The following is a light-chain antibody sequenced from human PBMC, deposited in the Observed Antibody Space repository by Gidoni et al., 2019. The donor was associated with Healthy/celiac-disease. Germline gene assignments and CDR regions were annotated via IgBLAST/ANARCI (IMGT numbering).Light chain of an antibody. V-gene: IGKV3-15*01. J-gene: IGKJ4*01. CDR1: QSVSSN. Sequence: EIVMTQPQATLSVSPGERATRACRASQSVSSNLAWYHQKPGQAPRLLIYGASTRAAGTPARFSCSGSVTDFTLTISSLQSEDFAVSYCQQYNNWPPLTFGGGTKVEIK. CDR3: QQYNNWPPLT. CDR2: GAS.